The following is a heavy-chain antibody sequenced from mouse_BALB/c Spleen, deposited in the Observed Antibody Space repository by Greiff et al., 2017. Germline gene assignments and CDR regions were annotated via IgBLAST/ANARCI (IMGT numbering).Heavy chain of an antibody. V-gene: IGHV1-20*02. CDR2: INPYNGDT. CDR3: ARYYRYDFDY. J-gene: IGHJ2*01. D-gene: IGHD2-14*01. Sequence: VQLKESGPELVKPGASVKISCKASGYSFTGYFMNWVMQSHGKSLEWIGRINPYNGDTFYNQKFKGKATLTVDKSSSTAHMELRSLASEDSAVYYCARYYRYDFDYWGQGTTLTVSS. CDR1: GYSFTGYF.